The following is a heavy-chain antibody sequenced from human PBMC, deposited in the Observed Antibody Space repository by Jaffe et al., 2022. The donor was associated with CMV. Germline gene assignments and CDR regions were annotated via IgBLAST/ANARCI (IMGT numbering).Heavy chain of an antibody. CDR3: AKDTWGSSPGRGYYGMDV. Sequence: EVQLVESGGGLVQPGRSLRLSCAASGFTFDDYAMHWVRQAPGKGLEWVSGISWNSGSIGYADSVKGRFTISRDNAKNSLYLQMNSLRAEDTALYYCAKDTWGSSPGRGYYGMDVWGQGTTVTVSS. V-gene: IGHV3-9*01. CDR1: GFTFDDYA. D-gene: IGHD6-6*01. J-gene: IGHJ6*02. CDR2: ISWNSGSI.